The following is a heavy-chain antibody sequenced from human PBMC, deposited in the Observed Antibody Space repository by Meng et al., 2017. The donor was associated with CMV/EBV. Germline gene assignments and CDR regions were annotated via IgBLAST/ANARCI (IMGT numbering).Heavy chain of an antibody. J-gene: IGHJ6*02. CDR1: GYTFTSYG. V-gene: IGHV1-18*01. D-gene: IGHD2-2*01. CDR2: ISAYNGNT. CDR3: ARGGVVPAASVYGMDV. Sequence: ASVKVSCKASGYTFTSYGISWVRQAPGQGLEWMGWISAYNGNTNYAQKLQGRVTLTTDTSTSTAYMELRSLRSDDTAVYYCARGGVVPAASVYGMDVWGQGTTVTVSS.